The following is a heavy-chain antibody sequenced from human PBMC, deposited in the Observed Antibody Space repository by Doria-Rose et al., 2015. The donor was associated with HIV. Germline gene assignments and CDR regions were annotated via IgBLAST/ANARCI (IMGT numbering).Heavy chain of an antibody. J-gene: IGHJ4*02. CDR3: ARMGSYRELDY. CDR2: TYYTGTS. D-gene: IGHD3-3*01. V-gene: IGHV4-31*03. Sequence: QVQLQESGPGLVKPSETLSLTCSVSGASVSSRSYYWNWIHQVPGKGLESLGYTYYTGTSDYSPSLKSRLNMAVDTSKNQFSLKLSFVTVADTAVYYCARMGSYRELDYWGQGALVIVSA. CDR1: GASVSSRSYY.